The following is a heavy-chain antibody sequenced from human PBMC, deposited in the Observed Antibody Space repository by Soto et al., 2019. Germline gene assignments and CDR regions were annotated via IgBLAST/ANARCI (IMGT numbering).Heavy chain of an antibody. V-gene: IGHV3-11*01. CDR3: ARAPRGAAGTADYYYMDV. D-gene: IGHD6-13*01. Sequence: GGSLRLSCAASGFTFSDYYMSWIRQAPGKGLEWVSYISSSGSTIYYADSVKGRFTISRDNAKNSLYLQMNSLRAEDTAVYYCARAPRGAAGTADYYYMDVWGKGTTVTVSS. J-gene: IGHJ6*03. CDR1: GFTFSDYY. CDR2: ISSSGSTI.